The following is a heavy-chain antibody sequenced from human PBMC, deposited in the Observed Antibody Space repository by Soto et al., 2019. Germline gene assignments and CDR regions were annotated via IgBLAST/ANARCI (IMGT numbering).Heavy chain of an antibody. Sequence: SVKVSCKASGGTFSSYAISWVRQAPGQGLEWMGGIIPIFGTANYAQKFQGRVTITADESTSTAYMELSSLRSEDTAVYYCARDKIKPPYTWFDPWGQGALVTVSS. V-gene: IGHV1-69*13. CDR1: GGTFSSYA. CDR3: ARDKIKPPYTWFDP. J-gene: IGHJ5*02. CDR2: IIPIFGTA.